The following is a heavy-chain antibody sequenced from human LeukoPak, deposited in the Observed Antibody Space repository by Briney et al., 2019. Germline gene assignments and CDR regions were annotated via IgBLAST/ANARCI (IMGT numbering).Heavy chain of an antibody. CDR2: ISSSSSYI. CDR3: ASGTSDYVWGSYRA. J-gene: IGHJ5*02. Sequence: GGSLRLSCAASGFTFSSYSMNWVRQAPGKGLEWVSSISSSSSYIYYADSAKGRFTISRDNAKNSLYLQMHSLRAEDTAVYYCASGTSDYVWGSYRAWGQGTLVTVSS. V-gene: IGHV3-21*01. D-gene: IGHD3-16*02. CDR1: GFTFSSYS.